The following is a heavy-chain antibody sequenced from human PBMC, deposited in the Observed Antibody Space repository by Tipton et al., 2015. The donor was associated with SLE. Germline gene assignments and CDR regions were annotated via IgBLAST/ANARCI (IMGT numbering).Heavy chain of an antibody. CDR1: GGSIRSGCYF. V-gene: IGHV4-31*03. CDR2: IQFSGST. Sequence: TLSLTCTVSGGSIRSGCYFWGWIRQHPGKGLEWIGDIQFSGSTYYNPSRKSRVSISVDTSKNEFSLMLNSVTAADTAVYYCATHADRVYWGQGTLVIVSS. CDR3: ATHADRVY. J-gene: IGHJ4*02.